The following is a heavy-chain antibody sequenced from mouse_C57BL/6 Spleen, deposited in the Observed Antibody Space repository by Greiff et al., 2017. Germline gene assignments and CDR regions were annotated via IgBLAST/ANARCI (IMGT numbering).Heavy chain of an antibody. CDR2: IHPNSGST. V-gene: IGHV1-64*01. CDR3: ARGGYYYGVEGLGYVDV. D-gene: IGHD1-1*01. J-gene: IGHJ1*03. Sequence: QVQLQQPGAELVKPGASVKLSCKASGYTFTSYWMHWVKQRPGQGLEWIGMIHPNSGSTNYNEKFKSKATLTVDKSSSTAYMQLSSLTSEDSAVYYCARGGYYYGVEGLGYVDVWGTGTTVTVSS. CDR1: GYTFTSYW.